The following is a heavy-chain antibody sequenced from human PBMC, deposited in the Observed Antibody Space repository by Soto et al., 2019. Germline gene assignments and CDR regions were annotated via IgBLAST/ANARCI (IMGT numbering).Heavy chain of an antibody. CDR2: IYYSGST. CDR3: ARSEATVLDN. CDR1: GGSIIPYY. J-gene: IGHJ4*02. D-gene: IGHD4-17*01. V-gene: IGHV4-59*12. Sequence: SETLSLTCTVSGGSIIPYYWSWIRQPPGKGLEWVGDIYYSGSTSYNPSLKSRVTISVDKSKNHSSLKLSSVTAADTAVYYCARSEATVLDNWGQGTLVTVSS.